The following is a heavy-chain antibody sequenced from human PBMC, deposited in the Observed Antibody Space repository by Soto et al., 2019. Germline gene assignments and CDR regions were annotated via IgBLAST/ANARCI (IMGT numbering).Heavy chain of an antibody. D-gene: IGHD2-15*01. CDR1: GFSLSTSGVG. CDR2: IYWDDDK. J-gene: IGHJ6*02. Sequence: QITLKESGPTLVKPTQTLTLTCTFSGFSLSTSGVGVGWIRQPPGKALEWLALIYWDDDKRYSPSLKSRLTITKDPSKTQVVLTMTNMDPVDTATYYCDLFCSGGSCYPYLRGMDVWGQGTTVTVSS. CDR3: DLFCSGGSCYPYLRGMDV. V-gene: IGHV2-5*02.